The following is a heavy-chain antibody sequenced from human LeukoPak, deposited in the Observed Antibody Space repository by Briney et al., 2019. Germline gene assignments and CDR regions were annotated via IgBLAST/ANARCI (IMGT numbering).Heavy chain of an antibody. V-gene: IGHV3-7*01. CDR2: IKQDGSEK. CDR3: ARLGGFGEKSFDY. Sequence: PGGSLRLSCAASGFTFSSYWMSWVRQAPGKGLEWVANIKQDGSEKYYVDSVKGRFTISRDNAKNSLYLQMNSLRAEDTAAYYCARLGGFGEKSFDYWGQGTLVTVSS. J-gene: IGHJ4*02. CDR1: GFTFSSYW. D-gene: IGHD3-10*01.